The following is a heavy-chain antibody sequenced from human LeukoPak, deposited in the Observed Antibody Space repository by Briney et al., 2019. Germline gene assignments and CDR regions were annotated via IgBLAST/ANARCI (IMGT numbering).Heavy chain of an antibody. CDR3: AREPKSLGDLFFIDY. CDR2: ISAYNGNT. D-gene: IGHD3-16*01. CDR1: GFDFTSYG. V-gene: IGHV1-18*01. J-gene: IGHJ4*02. Sequence: ASVKVSCKASGFDFTSYGISWVRQAPGQGLEWMAWISAYNGNTHYAQKLQGRVTMTTDTSASTAYMELRSLTSDDTAVYYCAREPKSLGDLFFIDYWGQGTLVTVSS.